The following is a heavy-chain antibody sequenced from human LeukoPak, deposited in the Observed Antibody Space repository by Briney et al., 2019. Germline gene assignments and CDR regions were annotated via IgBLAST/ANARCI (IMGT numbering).Heavy chain of an antibody. Sequence: ASVQVSCKASGYTFTSYGISWVRQAPGQGLEWMGWISAYNGNTNYAQKLQGRVTMTTDTSTSTAYMELRSLRFDDTAVYYCARDFAWGSGGAPIDDNWLDPWGQGTLVTVSS. V-gene: IGHV1-18*01. CDR3: ARDFAWGSGGAPIDDNWLDP. CDR1: GYTFTSYG. CDR2: ISAYNGNT. J-gene: IGHJ5*02. D-gene: IGHD7-27*01.